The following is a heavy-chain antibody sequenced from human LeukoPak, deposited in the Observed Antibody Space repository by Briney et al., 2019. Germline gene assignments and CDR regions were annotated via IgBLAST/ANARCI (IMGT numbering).Heavy chain of an antibody. V-gene: IGHV5-51*01. Sequence: GESLKISCEGSGYSFTSYWIAWVRQMPGKGLEWMGIIFPGDSDTRYSPSFQGQVTISADKSISTAYPQWSSLKASDTAMYYCARTFGIVGATGIDYWGQGTLVTVSS. CDR2: IFPGDSDT. CDR3: ARTFGIVGATGIDY. D-gene: IGHD1-26*01. CDR1: GYSFTSYW. J-gene: IGHJ4*02.